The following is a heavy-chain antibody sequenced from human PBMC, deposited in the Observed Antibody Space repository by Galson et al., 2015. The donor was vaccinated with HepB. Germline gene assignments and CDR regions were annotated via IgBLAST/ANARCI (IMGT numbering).Heavy chain of an antibody. Sequence: ETLSLTCTVSGGSMNDYYWTWIRQPPGKGLEWIGHVYYTGSTQYNPSLKSRVTISVDTSKNQFSLKLTSLTVADTAVYFCARVVGQWLIHDAFDLWGQGTLVPVSS. V-gene: IGHV4-59*01. CDR3: ARVVGQWLIHDAFDL. CDR2: VYYTGST. D-gene: IGHD6-19*01. CDR1: GGSMNDYY. J-gene: IGHJ3*01.